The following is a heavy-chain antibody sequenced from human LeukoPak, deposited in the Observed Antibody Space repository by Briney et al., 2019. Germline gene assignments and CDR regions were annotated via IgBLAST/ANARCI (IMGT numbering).Heavy chain of an antibody. J-gene: IGHJ4*02. Sequence: SETLSLTCTVSGGSISSSSYYWGWIRQPPGKGLEWIGSIYYSGSTYYNPSLKSRVTISVDTSKNQFSLKLSSVTAADTAVYYCARVGGKDGYNFDYWGQGTLVTVSS. CDR3: ARVGGKDGYNFDY. CDR2: IYYSGST. D-gene: IGHD5-24*01. CDR1: GGSISSSSYY. V-gene: IGHV4-39*07.